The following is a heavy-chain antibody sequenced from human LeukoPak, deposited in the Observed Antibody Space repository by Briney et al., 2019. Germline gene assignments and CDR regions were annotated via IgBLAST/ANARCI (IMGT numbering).Heavy chain of an antibody. CDR3: ARVQYYYGSGYREFDY. J-gene: IGHJ4*02. V-gene: IGHV3-48*02. D-gene: IGHD3-10*01. Sequence: QPGGSLRLSCAASGFTFSSYSMNWVRQAPGKGLEWVSYISSSSTIYYADSVKGRFTISRDNAKNSLYLQMNSLRDEDTAVYYCARVQYYYGSGYREFDYWGQGTLVTVSS. CDR1: GFTFSSYS. CDR2: ISSSSTI.